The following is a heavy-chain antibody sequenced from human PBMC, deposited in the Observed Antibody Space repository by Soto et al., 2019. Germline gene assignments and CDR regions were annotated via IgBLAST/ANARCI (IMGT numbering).Heavy chain of an antibody. D-gene: IGHD3-22*01. V-gene: IGHV3-30-3*01. CDR2: ISYDGSNK. Sequence: QVQLVESGGGVVQPGRSLRLSCAASGFTFSSYAMHWVRQAPGKGLEWVAVISYDGSNKYYADSVKGRFTISRDNSKNTLYLQMXSLXAXDXAXYYCAVMGGYYYDSSGYRTVDYWGQGTLVTVSS. CDR1: GFTFSSYA. CDR3: AVMGGYYYDSSGYRTVDY. J-gene: IGHJ4*02.